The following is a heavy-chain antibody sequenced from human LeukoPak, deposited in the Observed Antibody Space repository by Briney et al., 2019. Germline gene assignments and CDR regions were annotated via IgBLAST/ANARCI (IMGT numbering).Heavy chain of an antibody. Sequence: GGSLRLSCAASGFTFSGSAMHWVRQASGKGLEWVGRIRSKANSYATAYAASVKVRFTISRDDSKNTAYLQMNSLKTEDTAVYYCTRQGGYCSSTSCYHFDYWGQGTLVTVSS. J-gene: IGHJ4*02. CDR3: TRQGGYCSSTSCYHFDY. CDR2: IRSKANSYAT. V-gene: IGHV3-73*01. CDR1: GFTFSGSA. D-gene: IGHD2-2*01.